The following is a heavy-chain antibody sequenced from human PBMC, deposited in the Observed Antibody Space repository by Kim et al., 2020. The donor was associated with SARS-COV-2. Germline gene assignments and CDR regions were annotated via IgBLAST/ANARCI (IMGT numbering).Heavy chain of an antibody. Sequence: GGSLRLSCTVSGLTFSNDAMNWVRQAPAKGLEWVSTISANGGGTYYADSVKGRFSISRDNSQNTLYLQMNSLKADDTAIYYCASGGRLINGCLGYWGQGTLVTVSS. CDR3: ASGGRLINGCLGY. V-gene: IGHV3-23*01. D-gene: IGHD2-8*01. CDR1: GLTFSNDA. CDR2: ISANGGGT. J-gene: IGHJ4*02.